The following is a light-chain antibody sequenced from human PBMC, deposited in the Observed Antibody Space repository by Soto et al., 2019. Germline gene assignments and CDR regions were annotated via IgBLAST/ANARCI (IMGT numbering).Light chain of an antibody. CDR3: NSYVGSSNYV. Sequence: QSALTQPPSASGSPGQSVTISCTGTSSDVGGYNYVSWYQQHPGKAPKLMIYEVSERPSGVPDRFSGSKSGNTASLTVSGLQAEDEADYYCNSYVGSSNYVFGTGTKLTVL. CDR2: EVS. J-gene: IGLJ1*01. CDR1: SSDVGGYNY. V-gene: IGLV2-8*01.